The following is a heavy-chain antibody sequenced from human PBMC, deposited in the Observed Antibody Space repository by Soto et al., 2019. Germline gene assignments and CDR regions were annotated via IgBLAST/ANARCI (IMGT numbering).Heavy chain of an antibody. CDR3: TTDPTTVTTRPYY. CDR2: IKSKTDGGTT. Sequence: GGSLRLSCAASGFTFSNAWMSWVRQAPGKGLEWVGRIKSKTDGGTTDYAAPVKGRFTISRDDSKNTLYLQMNSLKTEDTAVYYCTTDPTTVTTRPYYWGQGTLVTVSS. J-gene: IGHJ4*02. V-gene: IGHV3-15*01. CDR1: GFTFSNAW. D-gene: IGHD4-17*01.